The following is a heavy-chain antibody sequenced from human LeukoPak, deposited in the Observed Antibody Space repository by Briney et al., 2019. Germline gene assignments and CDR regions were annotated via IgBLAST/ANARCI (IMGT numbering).Heavy chain of an antibody. CDR3: ARPPQPDYGDSYYFDY. D-gene: IGHD4-17*01. Sequence: GESLKISCKGSGYSFTSYWIGWVRQMPGKGLEWMGIIYPGDSDTRYSPSFQGQVTISADKSISTAYLQWSSLKASDTAMYYCARPPQPDYGDSYYFDYWGQGPLVTVSS. CDR2: IYPGDSDT. CDR1: GYSFTSYW. V-gene: IGHV5-51*01. J-gene: IGHJ4*02.